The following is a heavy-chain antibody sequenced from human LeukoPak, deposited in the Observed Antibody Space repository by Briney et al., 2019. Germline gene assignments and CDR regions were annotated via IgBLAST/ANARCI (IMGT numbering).Heavy chain of an antibody. CDR2: ISSSDTYI. V-gene: IGHV3-21*01. J-gene: IGHJ4*02. CDR1: GFTFSSYA. CDR3: ARSYYYDSSGYLYFDY. D-gene: IGHD3-22*01. Sequence: PGGSLRLSCAASGFTFSSYALNWVRQAPGKGLGWVSAISSSDTYIYHADSVKGRSTISRDNAKNSLYLQMNSLRVEDTAVYYCARSYYYDSSGYLYFDYWGQGTLVTVSS.